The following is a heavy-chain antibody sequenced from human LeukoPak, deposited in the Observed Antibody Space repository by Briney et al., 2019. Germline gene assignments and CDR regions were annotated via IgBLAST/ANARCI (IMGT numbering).Heavy chain of an antibody. J-gene: IGHJ4*02. V-gene: IGHV3-30*18. Sequence: QPGRSLRLSCAASGFTFSSYGMHWVRQAPGKWLEWVAVISYDGSNTYYADSVKGRFTISRDNSKNMLYLQMNSLRAEDTAVYYCAKPYYYGSRSYMDYWGQGTLVTVSS. CDR2: ISYDGSNT. CDR3: AKPYYYGSRSYMDY. CDR1: GFTFSSYG. D-gene: IGHD3-10*01.